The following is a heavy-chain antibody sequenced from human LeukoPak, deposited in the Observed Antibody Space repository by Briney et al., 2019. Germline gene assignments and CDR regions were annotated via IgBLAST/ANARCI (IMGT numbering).Heavy chain of an antibody. CDR1: GGSISSGDYY. Sequence: SSETLSLTCTVSGGSISSGDYYWSWIRQPPGKGLEWIGYIYYSGSTYYNPSLKSRVTISVDTSKNQFSLKLSSVTAADTAVYYCARDLEGDGYFHYWGQGTLVTASS. CDR2: IYYSGST. J-gene: IGHJ4*02. CDR3: ARDLEGDGYFHY. V-gene: IGHV4-30-4*01. D-gene: IGHD5-24*01.